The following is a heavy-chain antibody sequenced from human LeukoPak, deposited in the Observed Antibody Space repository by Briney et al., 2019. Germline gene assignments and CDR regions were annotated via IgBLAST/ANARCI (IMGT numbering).Heavy chain of an antibody. CDR2: ISGSGGST. CDR1: GFTFSSYA. D-gene: IGHD6-13*01. CDR3: AKDLSGSTPYSSSWYGGFDY. V-gene: IGHV3-23*01. Sequence: GGSLRLSCAASGFTFSSYAMSWVRQAPGKGLEWASAISGSGGSTYYADSVKGRFTISRDNSKNTLYLQMNSLRAEDTAVYYCAKDLSGSTPYSSSWYGGFDYWGQGTLVTVSS. J-gene: IGHJ4*02.